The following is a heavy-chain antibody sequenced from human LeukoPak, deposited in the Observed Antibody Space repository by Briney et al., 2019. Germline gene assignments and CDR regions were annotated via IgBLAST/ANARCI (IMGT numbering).Heavy chain of an antibody. CDR2: INAGNGNT. Sequence: ASVKVSCKASGYTFTSYAMHWVRQAPGQRPEWMGWINAGNGNTKYSQKLQGRVTLTRDTSASTAYMELTSLRSEDTAVYYCARDLTGRFGELLYSFDYWGQGTLVTVSS. J-gene: IGHJ4*02. CDR1: GYTFTSYA. D-gene: IGHD3-10*01. V-gene: IGHV1-3*01. CDR3: ARDLTGRFGELLYSFDY.